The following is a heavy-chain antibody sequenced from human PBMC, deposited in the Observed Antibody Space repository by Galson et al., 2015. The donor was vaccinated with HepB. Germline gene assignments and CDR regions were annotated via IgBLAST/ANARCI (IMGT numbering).Heavy chain of an antibody. CDR3: ARDRNSGAPHYYYYGMDV. V-gene: IGHV3-53*04. D-gene: IGHD6-19*01. CDR1: GFTVSSNY. J-gene: IGHJ6*02. Sequence: SLRLSCAASGFTVSSNYMSWVRQAPGKGLEWVSVIYSGGSTYYADSVKGRFTISRHNSKNTLYLQMNSLRAEDTAVYYCARDRNSGAPHYYYYGMDVWGQGTTVTVSS. CDR2: IYSGGST.